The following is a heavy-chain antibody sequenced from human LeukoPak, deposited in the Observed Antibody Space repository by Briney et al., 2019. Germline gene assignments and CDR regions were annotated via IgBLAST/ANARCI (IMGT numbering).Heavy chain of an antibody. CDR2: INPNSGGT. D-gene: IGHD6-6*01. CDR1: GYTFTGYY. Sequence: ASVKVSCKASGYTFTGYYMHWVRQAPGQGLEWMGWINPNSGGTNYAQKFQGWVTMTRDTSISTAYMELSRLRSDDTAVYYCAITIAARRVDYYGMDVWGQGTTVTVSS. J-gene: IGHJ6*02. V-gene: IGHV1-2*04. CDR3: AITIAARRVDYYGMDV.